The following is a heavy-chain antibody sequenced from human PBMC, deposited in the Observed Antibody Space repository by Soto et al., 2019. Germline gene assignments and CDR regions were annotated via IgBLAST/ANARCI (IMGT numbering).Heavy chain of an antibody. J-gene: IGHJ6*02. D-gene: IGHD2-15*01. CDR2: MNPNSGNT. CDR1: GYTFTSYD. Sequence: ASVKVSCKASGYTFTSYDINWVRQATGQGLEWMGWMNPNSGNTGYAQKFQGRVTMTRNTSISTAYMELSSLRSEDTAVYYCASRVGAAYYYYYGMDVWGQGTTVTVSS. V-gene: IGHV1-8*01. CDR3: ASRVGAAYYYYYGMDV.